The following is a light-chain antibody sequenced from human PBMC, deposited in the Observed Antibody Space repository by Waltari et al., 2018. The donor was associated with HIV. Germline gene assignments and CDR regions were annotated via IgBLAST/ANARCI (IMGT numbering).Light chain of an antibody. CDR3: QSYYLNIVV. CDR1: GGNIASSY. Sequence: NFILTQPHSVSESPGKTVPISCTRSGGNIASSYVQWYQQRPDSAPTTVIYEDTKRPSGVPDRFSGSIDSSSNSASLTISGLQTDDEADYYCQSYYLNIVVFGGGTKLTVL. V-gene: IGLV6-57*04. J-gene: IGLJ2*01. CDR2: EDT.